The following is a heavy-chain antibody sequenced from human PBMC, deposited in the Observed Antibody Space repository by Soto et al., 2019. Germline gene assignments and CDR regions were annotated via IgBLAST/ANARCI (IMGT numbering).Heavy chain of an antibody. CDR3: ARDLGYCSSTSCYAGGFYGMDV. V-gene: IGHV1-69*13. CDR1: GGTFSSYA. J-gene: IGHJ6*02. Sequence: ASVKVSCKASGGTFSSYAISWVRQAPGQGLEWMGGIIPILGTANYAQKFQGRVTITADESTSTAYMELSSLRSEDTAVYYCARDLGYCSSTSCYAGGFYGMDVWGQGTTVTVSS. CDR2: IIPILGTA. D-gene: IGHD2-2*03.